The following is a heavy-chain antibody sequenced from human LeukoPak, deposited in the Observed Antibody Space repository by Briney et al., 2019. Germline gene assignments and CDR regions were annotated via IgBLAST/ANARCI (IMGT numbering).Heavy chain of an antibody. CDR1: GGSISSYY. D-gene: IGHD6-6*01. V-gene: IGHV4-59*01. Sequence: SSETLSLTCTVSGGSISSYYWGWIRQPPGKGLEWIGYIYYSGSTNYNPSLKSRVTISVDTSKNQFSLKLSSVTAADTAVYYCARSGKLAAPYEDYWGQGTLVTVSS. CDR3: ARSGKLAAPYEDY. J-gene: IGHJ4*02. CDR2: IYYSGST.